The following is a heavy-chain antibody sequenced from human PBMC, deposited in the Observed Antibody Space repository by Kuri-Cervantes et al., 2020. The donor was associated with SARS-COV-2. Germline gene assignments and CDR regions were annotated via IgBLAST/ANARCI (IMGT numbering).Heavy chain of an antibody. V-gene: IGHV3-11*06. Sequence: GESLKISCAASGFTFSEYYMRWIRQAPGKGLEWVSYISSSSSYTNYADSVKGRFTISRDNANNSLYLQMNSLRAEDTAVYYCARGIRGSWYVFDYWGQGTLVTVSS. CDR3: ARGIRGSWYVFDY. CDR2: ISSSSSYT. J-gene: IGHJ4*02. D-gene: IGHD6-13*01. CDR1: GFTFSEYY.